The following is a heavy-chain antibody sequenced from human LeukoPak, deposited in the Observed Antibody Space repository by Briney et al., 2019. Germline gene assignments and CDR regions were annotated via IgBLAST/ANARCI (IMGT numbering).Heavy chain of an antibody. CDR1: GYTFTSYY. CDR3: ARDWVDRQDDKIYSYGLESSSDY. V-gene: IGHV1-46*01. D-gene: IGHD5-18*01. Sequence: GASVKVSCKASGYTFTSYYMHWVRQAPGQGLEWMGIINPSGGSTSYAQKFQGRVTMTRDTSTSTVYMELSSLRSEDTAVYYCARDWVDRQDDKIYSYGLESSSDYWGQGTLVTVSS. J-gene: IGHJ4*02. CDR2: INPSGGST.